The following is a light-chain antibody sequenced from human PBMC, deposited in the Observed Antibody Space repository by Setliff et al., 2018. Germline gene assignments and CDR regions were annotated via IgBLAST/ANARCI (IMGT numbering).Light chain of an antibody. CDR2: EVT. CDR1: SSDVGAYDF. CDR3: SAYTSSSTYV. V-gene: IGLV2-14*01. J-gene: IGLJ1*01. Sequence: QSVLTQPASVSGSPGQSITISCTGTSSDVGAYDFVSWYQHHPGKAPKLVIYEVTNRPSGISNRFSGSKSGNSASLIISGLQAEDEADYYCSAYTSSSTYVFGTGTKVTVL.